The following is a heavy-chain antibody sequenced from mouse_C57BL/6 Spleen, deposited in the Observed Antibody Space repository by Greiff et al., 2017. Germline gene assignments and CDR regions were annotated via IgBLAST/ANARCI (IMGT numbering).Heavy chain of an antibody. CDR3: ARESGTPYYFDY. Sequence: DVKLVESGGGLVKPGGSLKLSCAASGFTFSGYAMSWVRQPPEKGLEWVATISNGGSYTSYPDNVKGRFTISRDNAKNNLYLQMSHLKSEDTAMYYCARESGTPYYFDYWGQGTTLTVSS. J-gene: IGHJ2*01. CDR2: ISNGGSYT. D-gene: IGHD4-1*01. CDR1: GFTFSGYA. V-gene: IGHV5-4*01.